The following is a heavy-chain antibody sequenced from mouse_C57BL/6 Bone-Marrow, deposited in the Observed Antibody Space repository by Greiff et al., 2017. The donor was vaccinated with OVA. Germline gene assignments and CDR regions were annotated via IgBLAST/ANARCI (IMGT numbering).Heavy chain of an antibody. D-gene: IGHD2-12*01. CDR1: GFNIKDDY. CDR3: TDDGMDY. CDR2: IDPENGDT. Sequence: VQLQQSGAELVRPGASVKLSCTASGFNIKDDYMHWVKQRPEQGLEWIGWIDPENGDTEYAAKFQGKATITADTSSNTAYLQLSSLTSEDTAVYYYTDDGMDYWGQGTSVTVSS. J-gene: IGHJ4*01. V-gene: IGHV14-4*01.